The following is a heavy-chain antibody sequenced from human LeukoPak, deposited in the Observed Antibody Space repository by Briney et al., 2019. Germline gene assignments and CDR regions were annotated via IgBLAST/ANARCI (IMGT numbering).Heavy chain of an antibody. D-gene: IGHD3-22*01. CDR2: IYYSGST. V-gene: IGHV4-39*01. CDR1: GGSISSSSYY. Sequence: SETLSLTCTVSGGSISSSSYYWGWIRQPPGKGLEWIGSIYYSGSTYYNSSLKSRVTISVDTSKDQFSLKLSSVTAADTAVYYCARSYYDSSGYYYPTHNDYWGQGTLVTVSS. J-gene: IGHJ4*02. CDR3: ARSYYDSSGYYYPTHNDY.